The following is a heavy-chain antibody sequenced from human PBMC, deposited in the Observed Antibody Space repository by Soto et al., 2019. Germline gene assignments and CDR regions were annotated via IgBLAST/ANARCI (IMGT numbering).Heavy chain of an antibody. CDR2: IKQDGSEK. J-gene: IGHJ3*02. D-gene: IGHD4-17*01. V-gene: IGHV3-7*01. CDR1: GFTFSSYW. Sequence: GGSLRLSCAASGFTFSSYWMSWVRQAPGKGLEWVANIKQDGSEKYYVDSVKGRFTISRDNAKNSLYLQMNSLRAEDTAVYYCARERSYGDYAGPRDAFDIWGQGTMVTVSS. CDR3: ARERSYGDYAGPRDAFDI.